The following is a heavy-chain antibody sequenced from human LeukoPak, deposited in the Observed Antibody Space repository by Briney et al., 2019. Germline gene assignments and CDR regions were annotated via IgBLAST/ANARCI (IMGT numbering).Heavy chain of an antibody. CDR2: IIPIFGTA. Sequence: SVKVSCKASGGTFSSYAISWVRQAPGQGLEWMGGIIPIFGTANYAQKFQGRVTITTDESTSTAYMELSSLRSDDTAVYYCARDPKVRGQYYYMDVWGKGTTVTVSS. D-gene: IGHD3-10*01. CDR1: GGTFSSYA. V-gene: IGHV1-69*05. CDR3: ARDPKVRGQYYYMDV. J-gene: IGHJ6*03.